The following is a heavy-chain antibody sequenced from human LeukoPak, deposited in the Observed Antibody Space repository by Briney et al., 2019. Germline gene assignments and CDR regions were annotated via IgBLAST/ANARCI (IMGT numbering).Heavy chain of an antibody. V-gene: IGHV4-39*01. J-gene: IGHJ5*02. CDR1: GDSISSTFYY. CDR2: IYYSGAT. CDR3: VRHKGGSSLFDP. Sequence: SETLSLTCAVSGDSISSTFYYWGWVRQPPGKGLERIGSIYYSGATYYIPSLKSRVTISVDTSKDQFSLRLSSLTAADTAVYYCVRHKGGSSLFDPWGQGTLVTVSS. D-gene: IGHD1-26*01.